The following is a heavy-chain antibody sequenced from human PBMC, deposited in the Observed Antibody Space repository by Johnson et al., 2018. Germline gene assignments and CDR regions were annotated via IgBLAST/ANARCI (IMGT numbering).Heavy chain of an antibody. CDR3: SRDVVSFGDDGRLQY. D-gene: IGHD4-17*01. CDR1: GFTFSSYA. J-gene: IGHJ4*02. CDR2: ISYDGNIK. V-gene: IGHV3-30-3*01. Sequence: QVQLVESGGGVVQPGKSLRLSCAASGFTFSSYAINWVRQAPGKGLEWVAGISYDGNIKYYADSVKGRFTITRDNSKNTLYLEMSSLRTDDSAVYYCSRDVVSFGDDGRLQYWGQGTLITVSS.